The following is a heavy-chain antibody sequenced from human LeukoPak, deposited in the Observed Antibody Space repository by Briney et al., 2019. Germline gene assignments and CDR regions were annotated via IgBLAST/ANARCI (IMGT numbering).Heavy chain of an antibody. CDR1: GFTFSSYA. Sequence: GGSLRLSCAAPGFTFSSYAMSWVRQAPGKGLEWVSAISGSGGSTYYADSVKGRFTISRDNSKNTLYLQMNSLRAEETAIYYCAKDDIYSTDAFDIWGQGTMVTVSS. J-gene: IGHJ3*02. V-gene: IGHV3-23*01. CDR2: ISGSGGST. D-gene: IGHD5-18*01. CDR3: AKDDIYSTDAFDI.